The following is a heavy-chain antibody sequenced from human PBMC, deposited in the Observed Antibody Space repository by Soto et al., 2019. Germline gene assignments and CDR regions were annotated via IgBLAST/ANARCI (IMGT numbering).Heavy chain of an antibody. D-gene: IGHD6-13*01. V-gene: IGHV3-33*01. CDR2: IWYDGSNK. J-gene: IGHJ6*03. CDR1: GFTFSSYG. Sequence: QVQLVESGGGVVQPGRPLRLSCAASGFTFSSYGMHWVRQAPGKGLEWVAVIWYDGSNKYYADSVKGRFTISRDNSKNTLYLQINSLRAEDTAVYYCARVGSSWYRDYYYYMDVWGKGTTVTVSS. CDR3: ARVGSSWYRDYYYYMDV.